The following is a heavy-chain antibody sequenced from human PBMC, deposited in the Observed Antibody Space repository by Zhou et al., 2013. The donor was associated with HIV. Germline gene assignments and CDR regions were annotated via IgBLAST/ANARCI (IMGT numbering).Heavy chain of an antibody. CDR3: AANSRGHYYDSSGYYWDGGENY. V-gene: IGHV1-69*15. J-gene: IGHJ4*02. CDR2: IIPIFGTA. D-gene: IGHD3-22*01. Sequence: QVQLVQSGAEVKKPGSSVKVSCKASGGTFSTYAISWVRQAPGQGLEWMGRIIPIFGTANYAQKFQGRVTITADESTSTAYMELSSLRSEDTAVYYCAANSRGHYYDSSGYYWDGGENYWGQGTLVTVSS. CDR1: GGTFSTYA.